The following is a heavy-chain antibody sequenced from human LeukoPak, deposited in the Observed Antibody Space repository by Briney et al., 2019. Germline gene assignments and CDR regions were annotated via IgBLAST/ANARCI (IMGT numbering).Heavy chain of an antibody. CDR3: AGGPTVRGVLLLYYYYGMDV. J-gene: IGHJ6*02. D-gene: IGHD3-10*01. CDR2: MNPNSGNT. CDR1: GYTFTSYD. Sequence: ASVKVSCTASGYTFTSYDINWVRQATGQGLEWMGWMNPNSGNTGYAQKFQGRVTMIRNTSISTAYMELSSLRSEDTAVYYCAGGPTVRGVLLLYYYYGMDVWGQGTTVTVSS. V-gene: IGHV1-8*01.